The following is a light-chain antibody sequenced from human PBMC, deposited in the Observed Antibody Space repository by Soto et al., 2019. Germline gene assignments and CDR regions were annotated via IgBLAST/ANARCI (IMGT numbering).Light chain of an antibody. CDR2: GNN. J-gene: IGLJ2*01. CDR1: SSNIGAGYD. Sequence: QSVLTQPPSVSGAPGQRVTISCTGSSSNIGAGYDVHWYQQLPGTAPKLLIYGNNNRPSGVPDRFSGSKSGTSASLAITGLQAEDEADYYCQSYDSRVSGVWVFGGGTKVTVL. CDR3: QSYDSRVSGVWV. V-gene: IGLV1-40*01.